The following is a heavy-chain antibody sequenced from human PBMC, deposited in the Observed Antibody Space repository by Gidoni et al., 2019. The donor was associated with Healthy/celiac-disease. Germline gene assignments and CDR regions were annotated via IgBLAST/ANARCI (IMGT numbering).Heavy chain of an antibody. CDR2: ISGSGGST. CDR3: AKGVRYNWKARPLCYFDY. V-gene: IGHV3-23*01. D-gene: IGHD1-1*01. Sequence: EVQLLESGGGLVQPGGSLRLSCAASGFTFSSYAMSWVRQAPGKGLEWVSAISGSGGSTYYADSVKGRFTISRDNSKNTLYLQMNSLRAEDTAVYYCAKGVRYNWKARPLCYFDYWGQGTLVTVSS. CDR1: GFTFSSYA. J-gene: IGHJ4*02.